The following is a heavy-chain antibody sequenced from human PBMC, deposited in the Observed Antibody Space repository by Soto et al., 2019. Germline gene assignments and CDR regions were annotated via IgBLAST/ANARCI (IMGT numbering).Heavy chain of an antibody. CDR3: AREDYYDSSGYLPVRYYFGMDV. V-gene: IGHV1-18*01. CDR2: IGAYNGHT. Sequence: ASVKVSCKASGYTFTNSGISWVRQAPGQGLEWMGWIGAYNGHTKYAQKLQGRVTMTTDTSTSTAYMELRSLKSDDTAVYYCAREDYYDSSGYLPVRYYFGMDVWGQGTTVTVYS. CDR1: GYTFTNSG. J-gene: IGHJ6*02. D-gene: IGHD3-22*01.